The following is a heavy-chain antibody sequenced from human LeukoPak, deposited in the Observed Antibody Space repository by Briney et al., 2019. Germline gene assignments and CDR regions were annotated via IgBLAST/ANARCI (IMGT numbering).Heavy chain of an antibody. D-gene: IGHD6-6*01. CDR3: ARDKLLGAFDI. CDR2: ISDDGNNK. CDR1: GFDFDIYR. Sequence: GGSLRLSCAASGFDFDIYRMHWVRQAPGKGLEWVSLISDDGNNKYYSDSVKGRFIISRDNAKNSLYLQMNSLRAEDTAVYYCARDKLLGAFDIWGQGTMVTVSS. V-gene: IGHV3-30-3*01. J-gene: IGHJ3*02.